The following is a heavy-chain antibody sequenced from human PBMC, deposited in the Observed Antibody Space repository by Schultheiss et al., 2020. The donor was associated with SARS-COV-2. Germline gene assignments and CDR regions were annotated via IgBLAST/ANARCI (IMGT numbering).Heavy chain of an antibody. CDR3: ARGRNDYGDYGEPDWYFDL. J-gene: IGHJ2*01. D-gene: IGHD4-17*01. CDR2: IYYSGST. CDR1: GGSISTSSYY. Sequence: SETLSLTCTVSGGSISTSSYYWGWIRQPPGKGLEWIGYIYYSGSTYYNPSLKSRVTISVDTSKNQFSLKLSSVTAADTAVYYCARGRNDYGDYGEPDWYFDLWGRGTLVTVSS. V-gene: IGHV4-31*03.